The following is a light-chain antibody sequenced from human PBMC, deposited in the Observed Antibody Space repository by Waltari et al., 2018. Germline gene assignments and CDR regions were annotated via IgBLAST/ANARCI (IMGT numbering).Light chain of an antibody. Sequence: EIVLTQSPATLSLSPGERATLSCTASQSVSSYLAWYQPKPGQAPRLLIYDASNRATGIPARFSGSGSGTDFTLTISSLEPEDFAVYYCQQRSNWPLTFGGGTK. CDR3: QQRSNWPLT. V-gene: IGKV3-11*01. CDR1: QSVSSY. J-gene: IGKJ4*01. CDR2: DAS.